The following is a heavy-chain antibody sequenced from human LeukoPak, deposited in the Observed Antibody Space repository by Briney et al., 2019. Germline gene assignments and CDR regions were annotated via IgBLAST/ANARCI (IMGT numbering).Heavy chain of an antibody. Sequence: GGSLRLSCAASGFTFSSYGMHWVPQAPGKGLEWVAVIWYDGSNKYYADSVKGRFTISRDNSKNTLYLQMNSLRAEDTAVYYCARESAVAGRGAFDIWGQGTMVTVSS. J-gene: IGHJ3*02. CDR3: ARESAVAGRGAFDI. D-gene: IGHD6-19*01. CDR1: GFTFSSYG. V-gene: IGHV3-33*01. CDR2: IWYDGSNK.